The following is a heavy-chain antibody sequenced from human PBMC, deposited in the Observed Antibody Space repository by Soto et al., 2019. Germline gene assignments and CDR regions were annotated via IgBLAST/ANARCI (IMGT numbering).Heavy chain of an antibody. CDR1: GGTFSSYA. CDR3: ARAVQLEDYYYYGMDV. Sequence: GASVKVSCKASGGTFSSYAISWVRQAPGQGLEWMGGIIPIFGTANYAQKFQGRVTITADESTSTAYMELSSLRSEDTAVYYCARAVQLEDYYYYGMDVWGRGTTVTVSS. CDR2: IIPIFGTA. V-gene: IGHV1-69*13. J-gene: IGHJ6*02. D-gene: IGHD6-6*01.